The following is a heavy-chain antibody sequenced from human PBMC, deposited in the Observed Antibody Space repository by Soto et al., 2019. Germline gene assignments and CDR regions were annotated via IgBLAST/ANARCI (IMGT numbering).Heavy chain of an antibody. Sequence: QVQLVQSGAEVKKPGASVKVSCKTSGYTFTSYHISWVRQAPGQGLEWMGWISAYNTNTNYAQKFQGRVTMTTDTLTSTATRELRSLRSDDTAVYYCARDTPPTAYWGQGTLVTVSS. CDR1: GYTFTSYH. CDR3: ARDTPPTAY. CDR2: ISAYNTNT. V-gene: IGHV1-18*01. J-gene: IGHJ4*02.